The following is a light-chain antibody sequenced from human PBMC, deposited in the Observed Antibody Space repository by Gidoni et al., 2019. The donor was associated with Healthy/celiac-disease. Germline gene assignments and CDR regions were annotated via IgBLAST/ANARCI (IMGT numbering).Light chain of an antibody. V-gene: IGLV1-51*01. CDR3: GTWDSSLSAWV. CDR1: SSNTGNNY. CDR2: DNN. J-gene: IGLJ3*02. Sequence: QSVLPLPPSVSAAPGQKVTISCSGRSSNTGNNYVSLYQQPPGTAPKLLIYDNNNRPSGSPDRFSGSKSGTAATLGITGLQTGDEADYYCGTWDSSLSAWVFGGGTKLTVL.